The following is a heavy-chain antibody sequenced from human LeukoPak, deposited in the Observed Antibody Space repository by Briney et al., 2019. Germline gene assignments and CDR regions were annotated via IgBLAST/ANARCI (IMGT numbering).Heavy chain of an antibody. D-gene: IGHD6-19*01. Sequence: SETLSLTCTVSGGSISSGGYYWSWIRQPPGKGLEWIGYIYHSGSTYYNPSLKSRVTISVDRSKNQFSLKLSSVTAADTAVYYCARGGRITTVVGFNWFDPWGQGTLVTVSS. CDR1: GGSISSGGYY. CDR3: ARGGRITTVVGFNWFDP. J-gene: IGHJ5*02. CDR2: IYHSGST. V-gene: IGHV4-30-2*01.